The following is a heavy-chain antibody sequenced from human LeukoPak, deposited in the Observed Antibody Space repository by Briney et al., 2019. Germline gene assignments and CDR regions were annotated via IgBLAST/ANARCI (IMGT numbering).Heavy chain of an antibody. CDR2: IDTAGDT. CDR1: GFTFSNYD. J-gene: IGHJ4*02. Sequence: PGGSLRLSWAASGFTFSNYDMHWVRQGTGKGLEWVSAIDTAGDTYYSGSVKGRFTISRESAKNSLYLQLNSLRAGDTAVYYCARGGFYSSGWSGGYYFDYWGQGTLVTVSS. V-gene: IGHV3-13*01. CDR3: ARGGFYSSGWSGGYYFDY. D-gene: IGHD6-19*01.